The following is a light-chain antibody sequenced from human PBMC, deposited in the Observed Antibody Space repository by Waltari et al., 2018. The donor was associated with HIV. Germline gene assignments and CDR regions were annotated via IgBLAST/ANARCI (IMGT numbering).Light chain of an antibody. V-gene: IGLV1-40*01. CDR2: GNS. J-gene: IGLJ3*02. Sequence: QSVMTQPPSVYGAPRQRVTISCTGSSSNIEAGYDVHSYQQLPGTAPKLLIYGNSNRPSGVPDRFSGSKSGTSASLAISGLQPDDETDYYCQSYDRSLSNWVFGGGTKLTVL. CDR3: QSYDRSLSNWV. CDR1: SSNIEAGYD.